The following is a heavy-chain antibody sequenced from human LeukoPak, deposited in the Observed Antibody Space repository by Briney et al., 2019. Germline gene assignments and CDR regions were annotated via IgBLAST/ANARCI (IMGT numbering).Heavy chain of an antibody. J-gene: IGHJ4*02. CDR3: AKDSLVGGWLVGYSFDS. Sequence: GGSLRLSCAASGVTVSSKYMGWVRQAPGQGLEWVSAISGSGGSTYYADSVKGRFTISRDNSKNTLFLQMNSLRAEDTAVYYCAKDSLVGGWLVGYSFDSWGQGTLVTVSS. CDR2: ISGSGGST. CDR1: GVTVSSKY. V-gene: IGHV3-23*01. D-gene: IGHD6-19*01.